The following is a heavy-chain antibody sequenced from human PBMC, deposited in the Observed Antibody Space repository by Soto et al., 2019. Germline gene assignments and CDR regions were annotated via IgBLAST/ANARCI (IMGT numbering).Heavy chain of an antibody. J-gene: IGHJ5*02. CDR2: IYYSGST. D-gene: IGHD6-6*01. CDR3: ARLIAARPWDIMGEGSWFDP. CDR1: GGSISSYY. Sequence: SETLSLTCTVSGGSISSYYWSWIRQPPGKGLEWIGYIYYSGSTNYNPSLKSRVTISVDTSKNQFSLKLSSVTAADTAVYYCARLIAARPWDIMGEGSWFDPWGQGTLVTVSS. V-gene: IGHV4-59*08.